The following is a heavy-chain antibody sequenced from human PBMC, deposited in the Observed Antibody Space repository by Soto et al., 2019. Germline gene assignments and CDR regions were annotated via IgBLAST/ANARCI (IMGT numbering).Heavy chain of an antibody. D-gene: IGHD3-10*01. Sequence: QITLKESGPTLVKPTQTLTLTCTFSGFSLSTSGVGVGWIRQPPGKALEWLALIYWNDDKRYSPSLKSRLTITKDTSKNQVVLTMTNMDPVDTATYYCAHTSQVNYYGSGSYFPGDYYFDYWGQGTLVTVSS. CDR2: IYWNDDK. J-gene: IGHJ4*02. CDR3: AHTSQVNYYGSGSYFPGDYYFDY. CDR1: GFSLSTSGVG. V-gene: IGHV2-5*01.